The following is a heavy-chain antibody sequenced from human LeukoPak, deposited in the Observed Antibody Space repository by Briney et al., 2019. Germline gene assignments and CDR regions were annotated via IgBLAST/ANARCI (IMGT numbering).Heavy chain of an antibody. CDR2: INPKSGGT. J-gene: IGHJ4*02. CDR3: AREGVDWNHSVYYFDY. CDR1: GYTFTGYY. Sequence: ASVKVSCKASGYTFTGYYMHWVRQAPGQGLEWMGWINPKSGGTNYAQKFQGRVTMTRDTSISTAYMELSRLRSDDTAVYYCAREGVDWNHSVYYFDYWGQGTLVTVSS. V-gene: IGHV1-2*02. D-gene: IGHD1-1*01.